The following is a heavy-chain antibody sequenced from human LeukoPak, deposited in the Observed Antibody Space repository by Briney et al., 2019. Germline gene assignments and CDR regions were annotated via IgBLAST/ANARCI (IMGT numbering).Heavy chain of an antibody. CDR1: GGTFSSYA. Sequence: SVKVSCEASGGTFSSYAISWVRQAPGQGLEWMGGIIPIFGTANYAQKFQGRVTITTDESTSTAYMELSSLRSEDTAVYYCAREATGYSSGWYQPFDYWGQGTLVTVSS. V-gene: IGHV1-69*05. D-gene: IGHD6-19*01. CDR3: AREATGYSSGWYQPFDY. CDR2: IIPIFGTA. J-gene: IGHJ4*02.